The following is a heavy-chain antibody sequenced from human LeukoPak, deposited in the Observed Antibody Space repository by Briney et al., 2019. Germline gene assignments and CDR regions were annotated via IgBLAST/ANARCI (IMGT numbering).Heavy chain of an antibody. V-gene: IGHV3-48*03. D-gene: IGHD3-9*01. Sequence: GGSLRLSCAASGLTASSNYMNWVRQAPGKGLEWVSYISSSGSTIYYADSVKGRFTISRDNAKNSLYLQMNSLRAEDTAVYYCARDHYDILTGYYRPFDYWGQGTLVIVSS. CDR1: GLTASSNY. CDR2: ISSSGSTI. CDR3: ARDHYDILTGYYRPFDY. J-gene: IGHJ4*02.